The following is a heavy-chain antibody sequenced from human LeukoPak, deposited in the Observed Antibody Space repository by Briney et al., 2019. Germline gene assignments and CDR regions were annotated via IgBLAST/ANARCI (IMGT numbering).Heavy chain of an antibody. Sequence: ASVKVSCKASGYTFTGYYMHWVRQAPGQGLEWMGWINPNSGGTNYAQKFQGRVTMTRDTSISTAYMELSRLRSDDTAVYYCARIYNGYDDPFDYWGQGTLVTVSS. D-gene: IGHD5-12*01. CDR2: INPNSGGT. V-gene: IGHV1-2*02. CDR1: GYTFTGYY. CDR3: ARIYNGYDDPFDY. J-gene: IGHJ4*02.